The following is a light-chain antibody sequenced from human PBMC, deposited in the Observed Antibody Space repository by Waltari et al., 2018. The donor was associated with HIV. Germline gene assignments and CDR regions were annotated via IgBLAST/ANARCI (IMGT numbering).Light chain of an antibody. Sequence: QSALTQPAPVSGSPGQLITISCTGTRSDVGGYNYVYWFQQHPGKAHKLMIYEVSNRPSGVSNRFSGSKSGNTASLTISGLQAEDEADYYCSSYTSSSTPVVFGGGTKLTVL. CDR1: RSDVGGYNY. J-gene: IGLJ2*01. CDR3: SSYTSSSTPVV. V-gene: IGLV2-14*01. CDR2: EVS.